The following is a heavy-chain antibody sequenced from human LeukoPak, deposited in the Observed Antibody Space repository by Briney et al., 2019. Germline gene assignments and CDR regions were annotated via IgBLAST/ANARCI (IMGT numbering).Heavy chain of an antibody. Sequence: ASVKVSCKASGYTFTGYYMHWVRQAPGQGLEWMGWINPNSGGTNYAQKFQGRVTMTRDTSISTAYMELSRLRSDDTAVYYCARDGGGYSGYGPDNWFDPWGQGTLVTVSS. CDR2: INPNSGGT. V-gene: IGHV1-2*02. CDR1: GYTFTGYY. D-gene: IGHD5-12*01. J-gene: IGHJ5*02. CDR3: ARDGGGYSGYGPDNWFDP.